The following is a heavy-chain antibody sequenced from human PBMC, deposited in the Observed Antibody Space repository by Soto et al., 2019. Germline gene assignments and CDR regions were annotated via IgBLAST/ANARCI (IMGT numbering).Heavy chain of an antibody. CDR3: AKGVVREPAYFDY. D-gene: IGHD3-10*01. Sequence: VGSLRLSCTVSGFTFSAFAMYWVRQAPGKGLEWVALISYDGTNEDYAESVRGRFTISRDNSKNTLYLDMNSLSAEDSAVYSCAKGVVREPAYFDYWGQGTLVTVSS. CDR2: ISYDGTNE. V-gene: IGHV3-30*18. CDR1: GFTFSAFA. J-gene: IGHJ4*02.